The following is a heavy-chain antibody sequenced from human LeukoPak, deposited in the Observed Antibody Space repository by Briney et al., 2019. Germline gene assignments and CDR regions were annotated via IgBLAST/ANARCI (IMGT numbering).Heavy chain of an antibody. D-gene: IGHD5-18*01. J-gene: IGHJ4*02. CDR3: ARPDSYGYELYE. CDR1: GYTFTGYY. Sequence: GASVKVSCKASGYTFTGYYMHWVRQAPGQGLEWMGWINPNSGGTDYAQKFQGRVTMTRDTSISTAYMELSRLRSDDTAVYYCARPDSYGYELYEWGQGTLVTVSS. V-gene: IGHV1-2*02. CDR2: INPNSGGT.